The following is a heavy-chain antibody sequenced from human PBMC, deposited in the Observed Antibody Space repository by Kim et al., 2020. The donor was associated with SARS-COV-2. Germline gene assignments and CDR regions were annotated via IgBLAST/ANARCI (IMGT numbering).Heavy chain of an antibody. CDR2: IYYSGST. V-gene: IGHV4-39*01. CDR1: GGSISSSSYY. D-gene: IGHD6-19*01. J-gene: IGHJ4*02. CDR3: ARHALSSGWIDY. Sequence: SETLSLTCTVSGGSISSSSYYWGWIRQPPGKGLEWIGSIYYSGSTYYNPSLKSRVTISVDTSKNQFSLKLSSVTAADTAVYYCARHALSSGWIDYWGQGTLVTVSS.